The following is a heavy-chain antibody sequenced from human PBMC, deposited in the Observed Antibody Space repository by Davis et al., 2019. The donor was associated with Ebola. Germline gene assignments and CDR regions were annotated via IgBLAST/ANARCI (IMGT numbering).Heavy chain of an antibody. V-gene: IGHV4-59*02. D-gene: IGHD3-22*01. CDR2: ISNGGRT. CDR3: ARDRSMIVVDPYFDY. CDR1: GGSVGSDY. Sequence: SETLSLTCSVSGGSVGSDYWSWIRQSPGKGLEWIAFISNGGRTIYNPSLKSRVTISVDTSKNQFSLKLSSVTAADTAVYYCARDRSMIVVDPYFDYWGQGTLVTVSS. J-gene: IGHJ4*02.